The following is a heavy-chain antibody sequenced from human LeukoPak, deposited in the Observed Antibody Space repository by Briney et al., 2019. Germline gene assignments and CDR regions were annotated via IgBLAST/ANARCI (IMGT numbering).Heavy chain of an antibody. CDR3: ARGLFGSGSYGGYYFDY. CDR1: GFTFDDYA. D-gene: IGHD3-10*01. J-gene: IGHJ4*02. V-gene: IGHV3-30-3*01. CDR2: ISYDGSNK. Sequence: AGRSLRLSCAASGFTFDDYAMHWVRQAPGKGLEWVAVISYDGSNKYYADSVKGRFTISRDNSKNTLYLQMNSLRAEDTAVYYCARGLFGSGSYGGYYFDYWGQGTLVTVSS.